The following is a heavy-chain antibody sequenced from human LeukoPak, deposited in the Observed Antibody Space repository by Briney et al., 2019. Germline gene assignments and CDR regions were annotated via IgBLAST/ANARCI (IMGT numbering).Heavy chain of an antibody. CDR3: SRSLDY. V-gene: IGHV3-7*01. CDR1: GFPFSDYW. CDR2: INQDGRIQ. Sequence: PRGALRLSCAASGFPFSDYWMDWVRQAPGKGMEWVANINQDGRIQYYADSVRGRFIISRNDTKKSLYLQMYSLRTEDTAIYFCSRSLDYLGQGGMVSVSS. J-gene: IGHJ4*02.